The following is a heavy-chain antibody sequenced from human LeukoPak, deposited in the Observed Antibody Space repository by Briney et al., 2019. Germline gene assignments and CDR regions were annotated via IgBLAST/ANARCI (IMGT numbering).Heavy chain of an antibody. CDR1: GFTVSSNY. Sequence: GGSLRLSCAASGFTVSSNYMSWVRQAPGKGLEWVSVIYSGGSTYYADSVKGRFTISRDNSKNTLYLQMNSLRAEDTAVYYCARDGDYVWGSYRERHGGFDYWGQGTLVTVSS. D-gene: IGHD3-16*02. CDR2: IYSGGST. V-gene: IGHV3-53*01. CDR3: ARDGDYVWGSYRERHGGFDY. J-gene: IGHJ4*02.